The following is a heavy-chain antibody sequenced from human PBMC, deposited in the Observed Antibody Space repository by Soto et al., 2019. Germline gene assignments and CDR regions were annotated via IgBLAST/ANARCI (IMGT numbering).Heavy chain of an antibody. CDR3: TRFLLWDTTPVTAIDH. J-gene: IGHJ4*02. CDR1: GYTFTGYY. Sequence: GASVKVSCKASGYTFTGYYLHWVRQAPGQGFEWMGWMNPDSGDTNYAQKFQGRVTMTRDTSISTAYMELRSLRSDDTAVYFCTRFLLWDTTPVTAIDHWGQGALVTVSS. CDR2: MNPDSGDT. D-gene: IGHD2-21*02. V-gene: IGHV1-2*02.